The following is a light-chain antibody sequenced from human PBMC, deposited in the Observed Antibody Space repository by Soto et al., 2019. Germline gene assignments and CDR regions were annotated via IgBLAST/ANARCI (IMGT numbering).Light chain of an antibody. CDR2: GAT. Sequence: EIVFTQSPCTLSLSPFERFTLSCRASQSVTSNLAWYQQKPGQAPRLIVYGATTRATGIPARFSGSGSGTEFTLTISSLQSEDFAVYYCQQYNDWAPETFGQGTKVDIK. CDR1: QSVTSN. CDR3: QQYNDWAPET. J-gene: IGKJ1*01. V-gene: IGKV3-15*01.